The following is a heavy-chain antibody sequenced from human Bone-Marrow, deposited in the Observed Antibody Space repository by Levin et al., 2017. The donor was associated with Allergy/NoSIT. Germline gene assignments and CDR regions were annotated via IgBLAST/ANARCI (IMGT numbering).Heavy chain of an antibody. CDR1: GDSISNKRHY. CDR2: VYYSGTT. J-gene: IGHJ4*02. V-gene: IGHV4-39*07. D-gene: IGHD3-10*01. CDR3: ARDKEGTGSYWTF. Sequence: SQTLSLTCSVSGDSISNKRHYWGWIRQPPGRGLEWIGSVYYSGTTFSNPSLKNRVTFSIDTSKNHLSLNLSSVTAEDTAVYCCARDKEGTGSYWTFWGQGTLITVSS.